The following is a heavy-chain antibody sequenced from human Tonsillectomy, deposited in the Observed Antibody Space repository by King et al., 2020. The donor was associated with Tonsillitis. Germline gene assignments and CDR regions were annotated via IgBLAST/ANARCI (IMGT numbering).Heavy chain of an antibody. J-gene: IGHJ4*02. CDR3: AKDLLLYYDSSGLLDY. Sequence: VQLVESGGGVVQPGRSLRLSCAASGFTFSSYGMHWVRQAPGKGPEWVAVISYDGSNKYYADSVKGRFTISRDNSKYTLYLQMHSLRAEDTAVYYCAKDLLLYYDSSGLLDYWGQGTLVTVSS. CDR2: ISYDGSNK. V-gene: IGHV3-30*18. CDR1: GFTFSSYG. D-gene: IGHD3-22*01.